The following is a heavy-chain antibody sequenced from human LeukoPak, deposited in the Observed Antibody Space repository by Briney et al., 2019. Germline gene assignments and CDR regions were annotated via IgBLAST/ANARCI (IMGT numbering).Heavy chain of an antibody. CDR2: INPNSGGT. V-gene: IGHV1-2*02. CDR3: TRAAYCSGGSCSDWFDP. J-gene: IGHJ5*02. Sequence: ASVKVSCKASGYTFTGNYLYWVRQAPGQGLEWMGWINPNSGGTNYAQKFQGRVTMTRDTSISTAYMELSRLRSDDTAVYYCTRAAYCSGGSCSDWFDPWGQGTLATVSS. D-gene: IGHD2-15*01. CDR1: GYTFTGNY.